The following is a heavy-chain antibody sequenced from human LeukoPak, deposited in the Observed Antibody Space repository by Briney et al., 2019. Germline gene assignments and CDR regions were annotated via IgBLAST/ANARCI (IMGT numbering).Heavy chain of an antibody. Sequence: GSLRLSCAASGFTFSSYWMSWVRQAPGKGLEWVANIKQDGSEKYYVDSVKGRFTISRDNAKNSLYLQMNSLRAEDTAVYYCARGNIVATISWFDPWGQGTLVTVSS. D-gene: IGHD5-12*01. CDR2: IKQDGSEK. CDR3: ARGNIVATISWFDP. J-gene: IGHJ5*02. V-gene: IGHV3-7*03. CDR1: GFTFSSYW.